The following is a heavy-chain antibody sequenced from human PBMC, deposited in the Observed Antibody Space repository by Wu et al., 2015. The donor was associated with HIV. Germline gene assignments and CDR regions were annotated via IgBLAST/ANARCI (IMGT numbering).Heavy chain of an antibody. J-gene: IGHJ3*02. Sequence: QVQLVQSGAEMKKPGASVKVSCKASGYTFTSYGISWVRQAPGQGLEWMGWISAYNGNTNNAQKFQGRVTMTTDTFTSTAYMELRSLRSDDTAVYYCARDTHYYDSSGVNDAFNIWGQGTMVTVSS. V-gene: IGHV1-18*01. D-gene: IGHD3-22*01. CDR2: ISAYNGNT. CDR3: ARDTHYYDSSGVNDAFNI. CDR1: GYTFTSYG.